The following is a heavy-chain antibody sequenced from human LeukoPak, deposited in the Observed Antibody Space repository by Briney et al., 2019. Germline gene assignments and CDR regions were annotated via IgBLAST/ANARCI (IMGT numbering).Heavy chain of an antibody. J-gene: IGHJ6*03. CDR3: TTLAMVRGVIGSYYYYMDV. Sequence: GGSLRLSCAASGFTFSNAWMSWVRQAPGKGLGWVGRIKSKTDGGTTDYAAPVKGRFTISRDDSKNTLYLQMNSLKTEDTAVYYCTTLAMVRGVIGSYYYYMDVWGKGTTVTVSS. CDR1: GFTFSNAW. CDR2: IKSKTDGGTT. D-gene: IGHD3-10*01. V-gene: IGHV3-15*01.